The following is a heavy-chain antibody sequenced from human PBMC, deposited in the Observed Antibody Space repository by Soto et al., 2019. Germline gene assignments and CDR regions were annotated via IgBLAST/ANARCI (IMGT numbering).Heavy chain of an antibody. CDR2: IYYSGST. Sequence: SETLSLTCTVSGGSISSSSYYWGWIRQPPGKGLEWIGSIYYSGSTYYNPSLKSRVTISVDTSKNQFSLKLSSVTAADTAVYYCARHNSFGELNDAFDIWGQGTMVTVSS. D-gene: IGHD3-10*01. J-gene: IGHJ3*02. CDR1: GGSISSSSYY. V-gene: IGHV4-39*01. CDR3: ARHNSFGELNDAFDI.